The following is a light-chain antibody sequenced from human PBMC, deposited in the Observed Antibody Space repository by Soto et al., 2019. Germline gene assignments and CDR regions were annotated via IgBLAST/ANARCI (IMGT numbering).Light chain of an antibody. J-gene: IGKJ1*01. CDR2: AAS. V-gene: IGKV1-39*01. Sequence: DIQMTQSPSSLSASVGDRVTITCRASQSISFYLNWYQQKPGNAPKVLIYAASSLHSGVPSRFSGSGSGTDFTLSISSLQPEDFASYYCQQSYSTPPTFGQGTKVDIK. CDR1: QSISFY. CDR3: QQSYSTPPT.